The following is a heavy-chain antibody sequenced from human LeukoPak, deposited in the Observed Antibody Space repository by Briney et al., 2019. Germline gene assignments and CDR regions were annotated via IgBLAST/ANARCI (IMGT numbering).Heavy chain of an antibody. CDR2: INAGNGNT. Sequence: ASVKVSCKASGYTFTSYYMHWVRQAPGQRLEWMGWINAGNGNTKYSQKFQGRVTITRDTSASTAYMELSSLRSEDTAVYYCARGYSSSWYVKKDAFDIWGQGTMVTVSS. V-gene: IGHV1-3*01. CDR1: GYTFTSYY. CDR3: ARGYSSSWYVKKDAFDI. D-gene: IGHD6-13*01. J-gene: IGHJ3*02.